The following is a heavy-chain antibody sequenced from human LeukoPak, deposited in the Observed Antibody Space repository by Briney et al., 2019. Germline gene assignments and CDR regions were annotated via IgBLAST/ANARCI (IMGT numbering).Heavy chain of an antibody. D-gene: IGHD3-9*01. CDR3: GRHSLTGYFAFDI. V-gene: IGHV1-46*01. CDR1: GYTFTSYY. J-gene: IGHJ3*02. Sequence: ASVKVSCKASGYTFTSYYIHWVRQAPGQGLEWMGVINPSGGGTSYAQKFQGRVTMTRDTSTSTVYMDLRSLRSEDTAVYFCGRHSLTGYFAFDIWGQGTMVTVSS. CDR2: INPSGGGT.